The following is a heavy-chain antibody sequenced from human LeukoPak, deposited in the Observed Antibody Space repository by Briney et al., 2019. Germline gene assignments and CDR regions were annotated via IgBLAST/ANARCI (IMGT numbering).Heavy chain of an antibody. Sequence: ASVKVSCKASGYTFTGYYMHWVRQAPGQGLEWMGWISAYNGNTNYAQKLQGRVTMTTDTSTSTAYMELRSLRSDDTAVYYCARDHSSDYWGQGTLVTVSS. J-gene: IGHJ4*02. CDR1: GYTFTGYY. V-gene: IGHV1-18*04. CDR3: ARDHSSDY. D-gene: IGHD2-15*01. CDR2: ISAYNGNT.